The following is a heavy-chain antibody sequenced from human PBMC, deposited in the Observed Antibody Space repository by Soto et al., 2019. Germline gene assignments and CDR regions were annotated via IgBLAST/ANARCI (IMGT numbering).Heavy chain of an antibody. CDR2: IYYTGST. CDR1: GVSISSGGYY. D-gene: IGHD1-1*01. CDR3: ARGSQLERHAFDI. Sequence: QVQLQESGPGLVKPSQTLSLTCTVSGVSISSGGYYWSWIRQHPGKGLEWIGYIYYTGSTYYNPSLKSRVAMSLDASKNQFSLKLSSVTVADTAVYYCARGSQLERHAFDIWGQGTMVTVSS. J-gene: IGHJ3*02. V-gene: IGHV4-31*03.